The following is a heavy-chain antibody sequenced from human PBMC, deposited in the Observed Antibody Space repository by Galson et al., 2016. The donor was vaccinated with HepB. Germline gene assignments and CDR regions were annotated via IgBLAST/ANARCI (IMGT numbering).Heavy chain of an antibody. J-gene: IGHJ2*01. CDR3: ARETRPMANSYYYVMDV. CDR2: TYYRSKWDN. CDR1: GDSVSSDSAA. V-gene: IGHV6-1*01. Sequence: CAISGDSVSSDSAAWNWIRQSPSRGLEWLGRTYYRSKWDNEYAVSVRSRMTINPDTSKNQFSLQLNSVTPEDTAVYYCARETRPMANSYYYVMDVWGRGTLVTVSS. D-gene: IGHD1-26*01.